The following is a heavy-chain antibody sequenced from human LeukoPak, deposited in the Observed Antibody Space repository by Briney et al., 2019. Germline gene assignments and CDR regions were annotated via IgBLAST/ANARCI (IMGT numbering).Heavy chain of an antibody. CDR3: ASFCSGGSCYSGGDAFDI. CDR1: GDSITSYY. Sequence: SETLSLTPTVPGDSITSYYWSWIRQPPGEGLEWMGYIFYSGSTHYTPSLKCRVTISLDTSKNQFSLKLSTVTAADTAVYYCASFCSGGSCYSGGDAFDIWSQATMATVSS. V-gene: IGHV4-59*01. D-gene: IGHD2-15*01. J-gene: IGHJ3*02. CDR2: IFYSGST.